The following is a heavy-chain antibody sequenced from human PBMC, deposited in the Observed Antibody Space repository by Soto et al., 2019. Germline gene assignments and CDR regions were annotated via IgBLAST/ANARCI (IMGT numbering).Heavy chain of an antibody. Sequence: QITLKESGPTLVKPTQTLTLTCTFSGFSLTTRGVGVGWIRQPPGKALECLALIYWDDDKRYSPSLQSRLSIXKXTYXHQVVLTMTNVDPVDTATYYCAHIPNYYQYDWFDPWGQGTLVSVSS. D-gene: IGHD3-16*01. CDR3: AHIPNYYQYDWFDP. J-gene: IGHJ5*02. CDR2: IYWDDDK. V-gene: IGHV2-5*02. CDR1: GFSLTTRGVG.